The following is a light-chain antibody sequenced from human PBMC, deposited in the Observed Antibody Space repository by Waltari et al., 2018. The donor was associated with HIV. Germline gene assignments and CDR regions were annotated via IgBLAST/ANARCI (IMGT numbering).Light chain of an antibody. CDR2: GDT. CDR3: QSYDSGLSVV. J-gene: IGLJ3*02. Sequence: QSVLTQPPSVSGAPGQRVTISCTGNSSNIGAGFDVHWYQQVPETAPKLPIYGDTNRPSGVPDRFSGSKSGTSASLAITGLQAEDEADYYCQSYDSGLSVVFGGGTKLTVL. CDR1: SSNIGAGFD. V-gene: IGLV1-40*01.